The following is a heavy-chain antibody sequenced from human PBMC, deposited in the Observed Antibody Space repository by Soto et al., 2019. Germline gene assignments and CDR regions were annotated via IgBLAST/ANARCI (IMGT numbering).Heavy chain of an antibody. V-gene: IGHV1-46*03. CDR1: GYTFTSYY. Sequence: GASVKVSCKASGYTFTSYYMQWVRQAPGQGLEWMGIINPSGGSTSYAQKFQGRVTMTRDTSTSTVYMELSSLRSEDTAVYYCARTTYYYDSSEESYFDLWGRGTLVTVSS. J-gene: IGHJ2*01. CDR2: INPSGGST. CDR3: ARTTYYYDSSEESYFDL. D-gene: IGHD3-22*01.